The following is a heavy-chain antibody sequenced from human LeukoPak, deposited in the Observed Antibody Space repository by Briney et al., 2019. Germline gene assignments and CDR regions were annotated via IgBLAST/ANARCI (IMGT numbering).Heavy chain of an antibody. CDR1: GFTFSRHG. J-gene: IGHJ4*02. CDR2: IWYDGSNK. D-gene: IGHD6-19*01. CDR3: ARDLEGSGPDY. V-gene: IGHV3-33*01. Sequence: GGSLRLSCAASGFTFSRHGMHWVRQAPGKGLEWVAVIWYDGSNKYYADSVKGRFTISRDNSKNTLYLQMNSLRAEDTAVYYCARDLEGSGPDYWGQGTLVTASS.